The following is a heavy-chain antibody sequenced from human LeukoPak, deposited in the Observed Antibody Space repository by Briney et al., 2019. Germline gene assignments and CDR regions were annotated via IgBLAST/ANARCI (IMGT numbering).Heavy chain of an antibody. CDR3: ARDHEAGGWACGTY. Sequence: GASVKVSCKASGYTFTGYYMHWVRQAPGQGLEWMGRINPNSGGTNYAQKFQGRVTVTRDTSINTAYMELSGLTSDDTAVYYCARDHEAGGWACGTYWGQGTLVTVSS. CDR1: GYTFTGYY. J-gene: IGHJ4*02. D-gene: IGHD1-26*01. CDR2: INPNSGGT. V-gene: IGHV1-2*06.